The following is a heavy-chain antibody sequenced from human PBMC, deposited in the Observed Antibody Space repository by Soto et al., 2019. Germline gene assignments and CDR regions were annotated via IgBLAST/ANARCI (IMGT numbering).Heavy chain of an antibody. J-gene: IGHJ5*02. CDR3: ASNTYYDFWSGPDP. CDR2: IYYSGST. V-gene: IGHV4-39*01. D-gene: IGHD3-3*01. CDR1: GGSISSSSYY. Sequence: KPSETLSLTCTVSGGSISSSSYYWGWIRQPPGKGLEWIGSIYYSGSTYYNPSLKSRVTISVDTSKNQFSLKLSSVTAADTAVYYCASNTYYDFWSGPDPWVQGTLVTVSS.